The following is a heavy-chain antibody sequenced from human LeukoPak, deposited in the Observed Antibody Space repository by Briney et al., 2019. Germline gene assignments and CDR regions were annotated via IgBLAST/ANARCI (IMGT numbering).Heavy chain of an antibody. V-gene: IGHV1-2*02. CDR2: INPNSGGT. D-gene: IGHD1-26*01. J-gene: IGHJ4*02. CDR3: ATGSGSLQTDYFDY. CDR1: GYTFTGYY. Sequence: ASVKVSCKASGYTFTGYYMHWVRQAPGQGLEWMGWINPNSGGTNYAQKFQGRVTMTEDTSTDTAYMELSSLRSEDTAVYYCATGSGSLQTDYFDYWGQGTLVTVSS.